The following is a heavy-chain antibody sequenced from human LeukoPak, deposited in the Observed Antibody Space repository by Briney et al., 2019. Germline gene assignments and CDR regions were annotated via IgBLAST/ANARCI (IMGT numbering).Heavy chain of an antibody. CDR1: GYTFSKYG. V-gene: IGHV1-18*01. CDR3: VIDRSYSSGWYPRGYFDY. CDR2: ISAYNGNT. Sequence: ASVKVSCKASGYTFSKYGFSWVRQAPGQGLEWMGWISAYNGNTKYAEKLQGRVTMTTDTSTSTADMELRSLRSDDTAVYYCVIDRSYSSGWYPRGYFDYWGQGTLVTVFS. J-gene: IGHJ4*02. D-gene: IGHD6-19*01.